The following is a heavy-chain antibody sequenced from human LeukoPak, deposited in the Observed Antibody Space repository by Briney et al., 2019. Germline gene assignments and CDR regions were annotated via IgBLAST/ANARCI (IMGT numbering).Heavy chain of an antibody. CDR3: ARVLRDGYNEYRDDAFDI. CDR1: GFTFSSYS. CDR2: ISSSSSYI. D-gene: IGHD5-24*01. Sequence: GGSLRLSCAASGFTFSSYSMNWVRQAPGKGLEWVSSISSSSSYIHYADSVKGRFTISRDNAKNSLYLQMNSLRAEDTAVYYCARVLRDGYNEYRDDAFDIWGQGTMVTVSS. V-gene: IGHV3-21*04. J-gene: IGHJ3*02.